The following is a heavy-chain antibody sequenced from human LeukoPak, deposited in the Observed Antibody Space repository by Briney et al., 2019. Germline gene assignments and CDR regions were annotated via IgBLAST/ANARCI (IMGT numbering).Heavy chain of an antibody. D-gene: IGHD6-13*01. V-gene: IGHV4-4*07. CDR2: IYTGGST. CDR3: AREYSSPKISDPVISYYYMDV. J-gene: IGHJ6*03. Sequence: PSETLSLTCTVSGGSISSYYWSWIRQPAGKGLEWIGRIYTGGSTNYNPSLKSRVTMSVDTSKNQFSLKLSSVTAADTAVYYCAREYSSPKISDPVISYYYMDVWGKGTTVTVSS. CDR1: GGSISSYY.